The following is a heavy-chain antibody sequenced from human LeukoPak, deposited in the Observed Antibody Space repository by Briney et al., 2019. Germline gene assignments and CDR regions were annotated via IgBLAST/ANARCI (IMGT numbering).Heavy chain of an antibody. CDR2: INSDGSST. CDR1: GFTVSRHW. CDR3: AREAGTQYSSGWYYFDY. J-gene: IGHJ4*02. D-gene: IGHD6-19*01. Sequence: GGSLRLSCAATGFTVSRHWMHWVRQAPGKGLVWVSCINSDGSSTSYADSVKGRFTISRDNAKNSLYLQMNSLRAEDTAVYYCAREAGTQYSSGWYYFDYWGQGTLVTVSS. V-gene: IGHV3-74*01.